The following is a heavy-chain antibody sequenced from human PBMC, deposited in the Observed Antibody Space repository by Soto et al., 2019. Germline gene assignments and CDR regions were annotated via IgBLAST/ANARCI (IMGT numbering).Heavy chain of an antibody. V-gene: IGHV4-59*08. D-gene: IGHD1-26*01. Sequence: TLSLTCTVSGGSINNYYWSWIRQPPGKGLEWIAYISYSGHTHYSPSLESRATISVDTSKNQFSLKLTSMTAADTAVYYCARQKAMGATFFDYWGQGTLVTVSS. CDR1: GGSINNYY. CDR2: ISYSGHT. CDR3: ARQKAMGATFFDY. J-gene: IGHJ4*02.